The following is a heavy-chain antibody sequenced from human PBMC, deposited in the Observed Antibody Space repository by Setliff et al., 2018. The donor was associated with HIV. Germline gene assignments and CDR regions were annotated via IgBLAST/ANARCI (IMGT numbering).Heavy chain of an antibody. CDR1: GDSFNNYY. J-gene: IGHJ5*02. V-gene: IGHV4-59*08. Sequence: PSETLSLTCTVSGDSFNNYYCNWIRQVPGRGLEWIAYMSYNGEANYNPSLRSRVTISVDTSKEQFSLRLSSVTAADTAVYYCTRLPRIGMSGSFGWFDPWGQGTLVTVS. CDR3: TRLPRIGMSGSFGWFDP. D-gene: IGHD6-19*01. CDR2: MSYNGEA.